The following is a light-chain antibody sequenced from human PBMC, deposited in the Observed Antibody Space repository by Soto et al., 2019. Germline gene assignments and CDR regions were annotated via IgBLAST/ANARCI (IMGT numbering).Light chain of an antibody. J-gene: IGLJ1*01. V-gene: IGLV2-8*01. CDR1: SSDVGGYNY. Sequence: QSVLTQPPSASGSPGQSVTTSCTGTSSDVGGYNYVSWYQQHPGKAPKLMIYEVSKRPSGVPDRFSGSKSGNTASLTVSGLQAEDEADYYCSSYAGSNYVFGTGTKVTVL. CDR3: SSYAGSNYV. CDR2: EVS.